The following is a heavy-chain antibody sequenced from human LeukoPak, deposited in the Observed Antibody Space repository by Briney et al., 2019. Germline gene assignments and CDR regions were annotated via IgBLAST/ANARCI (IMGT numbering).Heavy chain of an antibody. CDR1: GYTFTSYD. CDR3: ASLGIAAARTEGFYMDV. J-gene: IGHJ6*03. Sequence: GASVKVSCKASGYTFTSYDINWVRQATGQGLEWMGWMNPNSGNTGYAQKFQGRVTMTRNTSISTAYMELSSLRSEDTAVYYCASLGIAAARTEGFYMDVWGKGTTVTISS. V-gene: IGHV1-8*01. D-gene: IGHD6-13*01. CDR2: MNPNSGNT.